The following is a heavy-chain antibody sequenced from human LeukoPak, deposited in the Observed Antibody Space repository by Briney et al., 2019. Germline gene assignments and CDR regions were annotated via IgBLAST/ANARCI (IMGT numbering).Heavy chain of an antibody. D-gene: IGHD5-18*01. CDR3: ARGYNYGLYY. CDR2: INGDGRST. Sequence: GGSLRLSCAASGFTFSSYWMHWVRQAPGKGLVWVSRINGDGRSTSYADSVKGRFTISRDNAKNTLYLQMNSLRAEDTAVYYCARGYNYGLYYWGQGTLVTVSS. V-gene: IGHV3-74*01. J-gene: IGHJ4*02. CDR1: GFTFSSYW.